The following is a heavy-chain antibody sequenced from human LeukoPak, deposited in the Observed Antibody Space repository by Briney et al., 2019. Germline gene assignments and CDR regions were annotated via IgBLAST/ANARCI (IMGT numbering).Heavy chain of an antibody. D-gene: IGHD3-10*01. V-gene: IGHV1-69*01. CDR1: GGTFSSYA. J-gene: IGHJ6*04. CDR3: AREITMVRGKSDYYYYYGMDV. Sequence: GSSVKVSCKASGGTFSSYAISWVRQAPGQGLEWMGGIIPIFGTANYAQKFQGRVTINADESTSTAYMELSSLRSEDTAVYYCAREITMVRGKSDYYYYYGMDVWGKGTTVTVSS. CDR2: IIPIFGTA.